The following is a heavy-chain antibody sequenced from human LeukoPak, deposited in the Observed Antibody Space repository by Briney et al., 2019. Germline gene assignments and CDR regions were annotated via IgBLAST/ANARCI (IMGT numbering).Heavy chain of an antibody. D-gene: IGHD6-19*01. CDR1: GDSISINYN. CDR2: IFYSGAT. V-gene: IGHV4-39*01. J-gene: IGHJ4*02. Sequence: PSETLSLTCTVSGDSISINYNWGWIRQPQGKGLEWIGSIFYSGATYYSPSLKSRVTISVDTSKNQFSLKLSSMTAADTAVYYCVRHRQWLLFPDYWGQGTLVTVSS. CDR3: VRHRQWLLFPDY.